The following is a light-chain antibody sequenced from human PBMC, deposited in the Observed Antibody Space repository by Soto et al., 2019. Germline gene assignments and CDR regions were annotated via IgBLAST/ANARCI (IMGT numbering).Light chain of an antibody. V-gene: IGLV2-8*01. CDR1: SSDVGGYNY. CDR3: SSFAGSSNYV. J-gene: IGLJ1*01. Sequence: QSALTQPPSASGSPGQSVTISCSGTSSDVGGYNYVSWYQQHPGKAPKLLIYEVSKRPSGVPDRFSGSKSGNTASLTVSGLQAEDEADYYCSSFAGSSNYVFGTGTTLTVL. CDR2: EVS.